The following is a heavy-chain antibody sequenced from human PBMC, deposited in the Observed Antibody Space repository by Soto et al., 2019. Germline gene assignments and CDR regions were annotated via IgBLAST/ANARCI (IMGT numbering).Heavy chain of an antibody. Sequence: ASVKVSCNASGYTFTSYDINWVRQATGQGLEYLGWMNPNSGNTGYVQKFQGRVTMTRDTSISTAYMELSSLRSEDTAVYYCARGSNGYHFDYWGQGTLVTVSS. CDR3: ARGSNGYHFDY. D-gene: IGHD5-12*01. CDR2: MNPNSGNT. V-gene: IGHV1-8*01. CDR1: GYTFTSYD. J-gene: IGHJ4*02.